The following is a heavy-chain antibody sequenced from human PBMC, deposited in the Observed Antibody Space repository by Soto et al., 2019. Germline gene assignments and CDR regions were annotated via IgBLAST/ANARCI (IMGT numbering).Heavy chain of an antibody. D-gene: IGHD6-19*01. CDR3: AKGGRQWLVTSDFNY. Sequence: PGGPLGLSCAASGSTFSDYAMPWVRQAPGKGLEWVAVVSHDGRNTHYADSVKGRFTISRDSSKNTVSLEMTSLRAEDTAVYYFAKGGRQWLVTSDFNYWGQGALDTVSS. CDR1: GSTFSDYA. V-gene: IGHV3-30*18. CDR2: VSHDGRNT. J-gene: IGHJ4*02.